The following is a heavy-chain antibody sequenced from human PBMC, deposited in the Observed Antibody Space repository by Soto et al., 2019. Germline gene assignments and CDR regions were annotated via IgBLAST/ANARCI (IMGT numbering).Heavy chain of an antibody. CDR2: IYYSGST. V-gene: IGHV4-39*01. D-gene: IGHD3-16*02. CDR1: GGSISSSSYY. Sequence: SETLSLTCTVSGGSISSSSYYWGWIRQPPWKGLEWIGSIYYSGSTYYNPSLKSRVTISVDTSKNQFSLKLSSVTAADTAVYYCARHSRLGELSSLYYYYGMDVWGQGXTVTVYS. CDR3: ARHSRLGELSSLYYYYGMDV. J-gene: IGHJ6*02.